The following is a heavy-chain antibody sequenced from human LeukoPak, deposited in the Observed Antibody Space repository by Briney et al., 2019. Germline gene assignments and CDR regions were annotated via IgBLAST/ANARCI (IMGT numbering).Heavy chain of an antibody. CDR1: GDSISNYY. J-gene: IGHJ3*02. CDR3: ARGDYYDSNNYAPHAFDI. CDR2: IYTSGRT. Sequence: SETLSLTCTVSGDSISNYYWTWIRQPAGRGLEWIGRIYTSGRTSYNPSLKSRVTMSVDTSKSQFSLRLTSVTAADTAVYYCARGDYYDSNNYAPHAFDIWGQGTMVTVSS. V-gene: IGHV4-4*07. D-gene: IGHD3-22*01.